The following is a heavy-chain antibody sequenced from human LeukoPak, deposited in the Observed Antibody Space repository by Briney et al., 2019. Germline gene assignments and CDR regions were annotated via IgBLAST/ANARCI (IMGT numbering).Heavy chain of an antibody. CDR3: ARDSRYSSSWPYYYYYGMDV. V-gene: IGHV3-33*01. CDR2: IWYDGSNK. Sequence: GGSLRLSCAASGFTFSSYGMHWVRQAPGKGLEWVAVIWYDGSNKYYADSVKGRFTISRDNSKNTLYLQMNSLRAEDTAVYYCARDSRYSSSWPYYYYYGMDVWGQGTTVTVSS. J-gene: IGHJ6*02. CDR1: GFTFSSYG. D-gene: IGHD6-13*01.